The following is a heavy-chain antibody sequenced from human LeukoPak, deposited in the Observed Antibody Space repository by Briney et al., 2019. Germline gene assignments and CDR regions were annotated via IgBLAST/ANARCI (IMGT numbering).Heavy chain of an antibody. Sequence: PGGSLRLSCAASGFTFSDYYMSWIRQAPGKGLEWVSYISSSGSTIYYADSVKGRFTISRDNAKNSLYLQMNSLRAEDTAVYYCVRDQDDDYTGTIDYWGQGTLVTVSS. CDR3: VRDQDDDYTGTIDY. CDR1: GFTFSDYY. CDR2: ISSSGSTI. V-gene: IGHV3-11*04. J-gene: IGHJ4*02. D-gene: IGHD4-17*01.